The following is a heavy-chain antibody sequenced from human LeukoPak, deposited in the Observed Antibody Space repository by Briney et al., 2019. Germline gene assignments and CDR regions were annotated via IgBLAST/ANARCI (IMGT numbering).Heavy chain of an antibody. J-gene: IGHJ4*02. Sequence: ASVKVSCKASGYTFTGYYMHWVRQAPGQGLGWMGWINPNSGGTNYAQKFQGRVTMTRDTAISTAYMELSRLRSDDTAVYYCAAPSGYYYGGIDYWGQGTLVTVSS. D-gene: IGHD3-22*01. CDR3: AAPSGYYYGGIDY. V-gene: IGHV1-2*02. CDR2: INPNSGGT. CDR1: GYTFTGYY.